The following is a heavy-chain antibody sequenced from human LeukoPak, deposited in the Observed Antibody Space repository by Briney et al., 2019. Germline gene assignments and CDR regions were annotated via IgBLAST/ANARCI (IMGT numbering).Heavy chain of an antibody. D-gene: IGHD5-24*01. CDR3: ARDGGDGYNYYDL. J-gene: IGHJ2*01. V-gene: IGHV1-69*01. Sequence: ASVKVSCKASGGTFSSYAISWVRQAPGHGLEWMGGIIPIFGTANYAQKFQGRVTITADESTSTAYMELSSLRSEDTAVYYCARDGGDGYNYYDLCGRGTLVTVSS. CDR2: IIPIFGTA. CDR1: GGTFSSYA.